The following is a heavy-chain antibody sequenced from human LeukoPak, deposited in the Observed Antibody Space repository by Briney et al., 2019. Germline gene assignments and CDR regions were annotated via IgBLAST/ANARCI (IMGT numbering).Heavy chain of an antibody. CDR2: ISSSSSTI. J-gene: IGHJ4*02. D-gene: IGHD3-10*01. CDR1: GFTFSSHS. V-gene: IGHV3-48*01. Sequence: GGSLRLSCAASGFTFSSHSMNWVRQAPGKGLEWVSYISSSSSTIYYADSVKGRFTISRDNAKNSLYLQMNSLRAEDTAVYYCASVSIYGSGSPYWGQGTLVTVSS. CDR3: ASVSIYGSGSPY.